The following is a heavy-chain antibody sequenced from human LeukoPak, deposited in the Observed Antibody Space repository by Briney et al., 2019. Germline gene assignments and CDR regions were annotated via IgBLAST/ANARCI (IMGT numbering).Heavy chain of an antibody. D-gene: IGHD3-10*01. CDR2: INPNSGGT. CDR1: GYTFTGYY. J-gene: IGHJ3*02. CDR3: ARGLWFGGPFHTQGAFDI. Sequence: ASVKVSCKASGYTFTGYYMHWVRQAPGQGLEWMGWINPNSGGTNYAQKFQGRVTMTRDMSTSTVYMELSSLRSEDTAVYYCARGLWFGGPFHTQGAFDIWGQGTMVTVSS. V-gene: IGHV1-2*02.